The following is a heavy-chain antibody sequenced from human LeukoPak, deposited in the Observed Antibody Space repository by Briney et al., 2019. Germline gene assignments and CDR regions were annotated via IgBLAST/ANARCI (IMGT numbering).Heavy chain of an antibody. Sequence: GGSLRLSCAASGFTFSNYAMSWVRQAPGKGLEWVSGINVSGGSTFYADSVRGRFTISRDNSKNTLYLQMNSLRAEDTAVYYCARSQVWFGEYENYYYMDVWGKGTTVTVSS. V-gene: IGHV3-23*01. CDR3: ARSQVWFGEYENYYYMDV. J-gene: IGHJ6*03. CDR1: GFTFSNYA. CDR2: INVSGGST. D-gene: IGHD3-10*01.